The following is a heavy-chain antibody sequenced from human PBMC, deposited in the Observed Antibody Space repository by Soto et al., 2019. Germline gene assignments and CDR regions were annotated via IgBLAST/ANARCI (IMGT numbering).Heavy chain of an antibody. D-gene: IGHD7-27*01. V-gene: IGHV3-30-3*01. Sequence: GGSLRLSCAASGFSFSISPMHWVRQAPGKGPEWLALISYDGTNKFYADSVKGRFTISRDNSKSTLYLQVDSLRPEDAAVYYCARDPKTSGGQHWAFNYFDSWGQGTLVTVSS. CDR2: ISYDGTNK. J-gene: IGHJ4*02. CDR1: GFSFSISP. CDR3: ARDPKTSGGQHWAFNYFDS.